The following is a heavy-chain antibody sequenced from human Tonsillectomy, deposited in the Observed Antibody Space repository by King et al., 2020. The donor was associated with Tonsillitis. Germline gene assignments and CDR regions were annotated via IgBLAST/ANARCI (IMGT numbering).Heavy chain of an antibody. J-gene: IGHJ4*02. CDR3: AREDLSSKYFDS. V-gene: IGHV1-69*09. D-gene: IGHD2-2*01. CDR2: IIPILAVA. CDR1: GGSFSNYA. Sequence: QLVQSGAEVKKPGSSVKVSCKASGGSFSNYAISWVRQAPGQGLEWMGRIIPILAVAKSAQKFQGRVTITADKSTSTAYMKLSSLRSEDTAVYYCAREDLSSKYFDSWGQGTLVTVSA.